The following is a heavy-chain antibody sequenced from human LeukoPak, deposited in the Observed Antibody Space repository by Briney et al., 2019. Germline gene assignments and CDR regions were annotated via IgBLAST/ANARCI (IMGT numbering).Heavy chain of an antibody. J-gene: IGHJ4*02. V-gene: IGHV1-69*04. CDR2: IIPILGIA. D-gene: IGHD6-13*01. Sequence: SVKVSCKASGGTFSSYAISWVRQAPGQGLEWMGRIIPILGIANYAQKFQGRVTITADKSTSTAYMELSSLRSEDTAVYYCARDGQGYSSSWKLTRFDYWGQGTLVTVSS. CDR3: ARDGQGYSSSWKLTRFDY. CDR1: GGTFSSYA.